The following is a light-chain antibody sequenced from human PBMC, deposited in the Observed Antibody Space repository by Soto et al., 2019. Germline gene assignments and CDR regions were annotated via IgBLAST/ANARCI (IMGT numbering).Light chain of an antibody. CDR3: SSYTSSGTRV. Sequence: QSALTQPASVSGSPGQSITISCTGTTSDVGGYNFVSWYQLHPGKAPKLMIFEVSNRPSGVSNRSAGSKSGNTASLTISGRQAEDEADYCCSSYTSSGTRVFGTGTKLTVL. J-gene: IGLJ1*01. CDR2: EVS. V-gene: IGLV2-14*01. CDR1: TSDVGGYNF.